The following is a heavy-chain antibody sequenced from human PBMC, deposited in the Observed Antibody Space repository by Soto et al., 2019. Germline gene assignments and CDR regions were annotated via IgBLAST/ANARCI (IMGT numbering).Heavy chain of an antibody. J-gene: IGHJ3*02. CDR1: GFTFSSYG. CDR3: ARERLAAAAHDAFDI. CDR2: IWYDGSNK. Sequence: GGSLRLSCSASGFTFSSYGMHWVRQAPGKGLEWVAVIWYDGSNKYYADSVKGRFTISRDNSKNTLYLQMNSLRAEDTAVYYCARERLAAAAHDAFDIWGQGTMVTVSS. D-gene: IGHD6-13*01. V-gene: IGHV3-33*01.